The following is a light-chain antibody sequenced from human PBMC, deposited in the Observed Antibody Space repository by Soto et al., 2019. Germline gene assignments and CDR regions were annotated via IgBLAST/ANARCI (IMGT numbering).Light chain of an antibody. V-gene: IGKV2-28*01. CDR3: MQALATPPT. J-gene: IGKJ2*01. CDR2: LGS. Sequence: DIVMTQSPLSLPVTPGEPASISCRSSQSLLHSNGYNYSDWYLQKPGQSPQVLIYLGSNRASGVPDRFSGSGSGTDFTLKISRVEAEDVGFYYCMQALATPPTFGQGTKLEIK. CDR1: QSLLHSNGYNY.